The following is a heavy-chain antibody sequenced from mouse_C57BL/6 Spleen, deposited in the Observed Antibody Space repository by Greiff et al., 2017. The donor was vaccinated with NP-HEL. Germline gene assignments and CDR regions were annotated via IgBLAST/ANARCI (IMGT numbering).Heavy chain of an antibody. CDR2: INPNNGGT. Sequence: VQLKQSGPELVKPGASVKIPCKASGYTFTDYNMDWVKQSHGKSLEWIGDINPNNGGTIYNQKFKGKATLTVDKSSSTAYMELRSLTSEDTAVYYCATYGSGFAYWGQGTLVTVSA. J-gene: IGHJ3*01. V-gene: IGHV1-18*01. CDR3: ATYGSGFAY. CDR1: GYTFTDYN. D-gene: IGHD1-1*01.